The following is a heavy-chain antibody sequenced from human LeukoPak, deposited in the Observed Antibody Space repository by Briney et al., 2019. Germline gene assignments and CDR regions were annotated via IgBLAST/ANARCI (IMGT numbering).Heavy chain of an antibody. V-gene: IGHV1-69*13. CDR1: GGTFSSYA. J-gene: IGHJ3*02. CDR3: ARVGGIAVAGTDAFDI. CDR2: IIPIFGTA. Sequence: SVKVSCKASGGTFSSYAISWVRQAPGQGLEWMGGIIPIFGTANYAQKFQGRVTITADESTSTAYMELSSLRSEDTAVYYCARVGGIAVAGTDAFDIWGQGTMVTVSS. D-gene: IGHD6-19*01.